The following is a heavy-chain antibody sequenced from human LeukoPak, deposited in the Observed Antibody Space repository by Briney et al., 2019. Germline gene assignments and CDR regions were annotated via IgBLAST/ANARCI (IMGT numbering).Heavy chain of an antibody. Sequence: GGSLRFSCAASGFTFYNYGIHWVRQAPGKGLEWLAVISPDGYGHYADSVKGRFTVSRDNSKNTLYLQMNSLRTDNSALYYCTKGGGISYNPLDPWGPGTLVTVSS. V-gene: IGHV3-30*18. CDR3: TKGGGISYNPLDP. CDR1: GFTFYNYG. CDR2: ISPDGYG. J-gene: IGHJ5*02. D-gene: IGHD1-26*01.